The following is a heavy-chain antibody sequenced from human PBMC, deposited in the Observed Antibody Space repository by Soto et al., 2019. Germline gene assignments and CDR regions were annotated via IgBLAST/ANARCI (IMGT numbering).Heavy chain of an antibody. CDR1: GFSFSSYG. D-gene: IGHD4-17*01. V-gene: IGHV3-30*18. CDR3: AKDYGPKASYPSGNTHPDF. CDR2: IAHDGAFK. Sequence: QRHLVESGGGVVQPGRSLRLSCAASGFSFSSYGMHWIRQAPGKGLEWVAVIAHDGAFKDYADSVKGRFTISRDNSENTLFLVMNSLGPSDTAEYYCAKDYGPKASYPSGNTHPDFWGQGTRVTVSS. J-gene: IGHJ4*02.